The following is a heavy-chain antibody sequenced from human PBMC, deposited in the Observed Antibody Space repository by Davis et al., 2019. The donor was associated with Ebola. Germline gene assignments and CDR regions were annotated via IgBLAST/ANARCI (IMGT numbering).Heavy chain of an antibody. CDR1: GGSTSSYY. CDR3: ARGRYSSSWTGTDFDY. J-gene: IGHJ4*02. Sequence: PSETLSLTCTVSGGSTSSYYWSWIRQPPGKGLEWIGYIYYSGSTNYNPSLKSRVTISVDTSKNQFSLKLSSVTAADTAVYYCARGRYSSSWTGTDFDYWGQGTLVTVSS. V-gene: IGHV4-59*08. D-gene: IGHD6-13*01. CDR2: IYYSGST.